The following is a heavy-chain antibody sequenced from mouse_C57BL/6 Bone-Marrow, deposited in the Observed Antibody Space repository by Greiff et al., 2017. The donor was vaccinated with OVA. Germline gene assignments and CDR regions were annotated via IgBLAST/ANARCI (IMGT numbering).Heavy chain of an antibody. CDR2: INPYNGGT. Sequence: VQLQQSGPVLVKPGASVKMSCKASGYTFTDYYMNWVKQSHGKSLEWIGVINPYNGGTSYNQKFKGKATLTVDKSSSTAYMELNSLTSEDSAVYYCARCPYDGYYAMDYWGQGTSVTVSS. D-gene: IGHD2-12*01. J-gene: IGHJ4*01. V-gene: IGHV1-19*01. CDR1: GYTFTDYY. CDR3: ARCPYDGYYAMDY.